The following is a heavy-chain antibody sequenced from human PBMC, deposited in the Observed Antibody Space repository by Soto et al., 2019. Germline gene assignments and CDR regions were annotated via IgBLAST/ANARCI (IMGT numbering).Heavy chain of an antibody. CDR2: INHTGVT. V-gene: IGHV4-34*01. CDR1: VGSFNGYY. J-gene: IGHJ5*02. CDR3: ATRITVFGLLIPPFDP. Sequence: ETLSLTCAVYVGSFNGYYWNWIRQPPGKGLEWIGEINHTGVTHYNPSLKSRVTMSVDTSKNQFSLRLSSVTAADTAIYYCATRITVFGLLIPPFDPWGQGTQVTVSS. D-gene: IGHD3-3*01.